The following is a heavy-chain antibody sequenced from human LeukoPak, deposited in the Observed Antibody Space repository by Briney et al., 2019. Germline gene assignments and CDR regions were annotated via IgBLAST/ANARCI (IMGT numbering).Heavy chain of an antibody. V-gene: IGHV3-33*01. J-gene: IGHJ5*02. D-gene: IGHD6-13*01. CDR1: GFTFSSFG. Sequence: GGSLRLSCAASGFTFSSFGMHWVRQAPGKGLEWVAVIWYDASNKYYADSVKGRFTISRDNSKSTLFLQMNSLRDDDTAVYYCVRGVGVSRFNYFDPWGQGTLVIVSS. CDR3: VRGVGVSRFNYFDP. CDR2: IWYDASNK.